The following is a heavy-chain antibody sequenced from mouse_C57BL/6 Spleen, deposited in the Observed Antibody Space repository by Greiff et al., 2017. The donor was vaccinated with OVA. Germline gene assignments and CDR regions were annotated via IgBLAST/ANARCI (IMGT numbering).Heavy chain of an antibody. CDR1: GYTFTSYD. Sequence: VQLVESGPELVKPGASVKLSCKASGYTFTSYDINWVKRRPGQGLEWIGWIYPRDGSTKYNEKFKGKATLTVDTSSSTAYMELHSLTSEDSAVYFCARSGTLYYYAMDYWGQGTSVTVSS. D-gene: IGHD3-2*02. J-gene: IGHJ4*01. CDR3: ARSGTLYYYAMDY. V-gene: IGHV1-85*01. CDR2: IYPRDGST.